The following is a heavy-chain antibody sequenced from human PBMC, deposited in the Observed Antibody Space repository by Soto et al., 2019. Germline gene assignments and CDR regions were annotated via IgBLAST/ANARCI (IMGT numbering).Heavy chain of an antibody. Sequence: ASVKVSCKASGYTFTSYAMHWVRQAPGQRLEWMGWINAGNGNTKYSQKFQGRVTITRDTSASTAYMELSSLRSEDTAVYYCARDLQGLRFLEWLYGPVDYWGQGTLVTVSS. CDR1: GYTFTSYA. D-gene: IGHD3-3*01. CDR2: INAGNGNT. V-gene: IGHV1-3*01. CDR3: ARDLQGLRFLEWLYGPVDY. J-gene: IGHJ4*02.